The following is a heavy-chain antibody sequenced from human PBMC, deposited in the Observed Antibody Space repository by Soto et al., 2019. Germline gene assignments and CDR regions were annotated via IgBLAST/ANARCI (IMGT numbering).Heavy chain of an antibody. V-gene: IGHV4-34*01. J-gene: IGHJ4*02. CDR3: ARDKITGLFDY. D-gene: IGHD2-8*02. CDR1: GGSFSGYY. Sequence: PSETLSLICAVYGGSFSGYYWSWIRQPPGKGLEWIGEINHSGSTNYNPSLKSRVTISVDTSKNQFSLKLSSVTAADTAVYYCARDKITGLFDYWGQGTLVTVS. CDR2: INHSGST.